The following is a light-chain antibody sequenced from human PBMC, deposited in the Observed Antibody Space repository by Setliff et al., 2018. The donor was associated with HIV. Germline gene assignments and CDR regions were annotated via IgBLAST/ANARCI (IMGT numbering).Light chain of an antibody. V-gene: IGLV1-40*01. CDR3: QLYDSGLSGLWV. J-gene: IGLJ3*02. CDR1: TSNIGAGFD. Sequence: QSVLTQPTSVSGAPGQRVTISCTGSTSNIGAGFDVQWYRQLPGTAPKVLIYGNNNRPSGVPDRFSGSKSGTSASLTITGLQAEDEADYYCQLYDSGLSGLWVFGGGTKVTVL. CDR2: GNN.